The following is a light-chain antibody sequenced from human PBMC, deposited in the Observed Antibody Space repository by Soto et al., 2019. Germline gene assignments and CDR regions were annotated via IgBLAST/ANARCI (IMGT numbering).Light chain of an antibody. CDR2: SAS. J-gene: IGKJ1*01. CDR1: QHVDRY. CDR3: QQSSNIPWT. Sequence: DIQMTQSPSSLSASVGDSVTITCRTSQHVDRYLSWYQQISGRAPKLLIYSASSLVSGVPPRFRGSASGTEFTLSISSLQREDFATYFCQQSSNIPWTFGQGTKVEMK. V-gene: IGKV1-39*01.